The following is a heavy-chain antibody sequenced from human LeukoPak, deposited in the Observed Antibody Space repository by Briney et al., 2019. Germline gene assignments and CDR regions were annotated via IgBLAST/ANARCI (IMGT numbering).Heavy chain of an antibody. V-gene: IGHV1-46*01. CDR3: ARGPERTGVGTRYYYDMDV. CDR1: GYTFTNYY. D-gene: IGHD2-8*01. Sequence: ASVKVSCKASGYTFTNYYINWVRQAPGQGLEWMGIINPSGGSTTYAQKFQGRVTMTRDTSTSTVYMELSSLRSEDTAVYYCARGPERTGVGTRYYYDMDVWGQGTTVTVSS. J-gene: IGHJ6*02. CDR2: INPSGGST.